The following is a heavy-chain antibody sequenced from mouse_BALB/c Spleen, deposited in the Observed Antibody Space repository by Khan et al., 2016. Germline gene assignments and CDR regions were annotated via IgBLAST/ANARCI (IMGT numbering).Heavy chain of an antibody. CDR1: GFTFSTFG. Sequence: EVELVESGGGLVQPGGSRKLSCAASGFTFSTFGMHWVRQAPEKGLEWVAFISSGSTTIYYADTVKGRFTISRANPKNSLFLQLTSLRSEATAMSYCARIGRGRNYAMDYWGQGTSVTVSS. CDR3: ARIGRGRNYAMDY. CDR2: ISSGSTTI. V-gene: IGHV5-17*02. J-gene: IGHJ4*01. D-gene: IGHD3-3*01.